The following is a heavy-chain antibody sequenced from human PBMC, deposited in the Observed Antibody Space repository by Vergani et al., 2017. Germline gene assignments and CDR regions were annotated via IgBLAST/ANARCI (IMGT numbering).Heavy chain of an antibody. V-gene: IGHV3-30*02. D-gene: IGHD4-17*01. CDR3: ARDGKESIDYGYFDH. CDR2: IGYDGRIK. CDR1: GFSFNTYG. J-gene: IGHJ4*02. Sequence: QVQLVETGGGVVQPGGSLRLYCATSGFSFNTYGAHWVRQAPGKGLEWVAFIGYDGRIKYNVDSVKGRFTISRDTSKKTLSLQMRSLRADDTAVYYCARDGKESIDYGYFDHWGQGTLVTVSS.